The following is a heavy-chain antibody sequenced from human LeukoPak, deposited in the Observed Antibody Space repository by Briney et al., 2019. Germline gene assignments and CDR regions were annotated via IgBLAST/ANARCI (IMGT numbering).Heavy chain of an antibody. Sequence: PGRSLRLSCAASGFTLDDYAMHWVRQAPGKGLEWVSGISWNSGSIAYADSVKGRFTISRDNAKNSLYLQLNSLRAEDTALYYCAEDTYYDSSVSGAFDIWGQGTMVSVSS. CDR2: ISWNSGSI. CDR1: GFTLDDYA. CDR3: AEDTYYDSSVSGAFDI. J-gene: IGHJ3*02. D-gene: IGHD3-22*01. V-gene: IGHV3-9*01.